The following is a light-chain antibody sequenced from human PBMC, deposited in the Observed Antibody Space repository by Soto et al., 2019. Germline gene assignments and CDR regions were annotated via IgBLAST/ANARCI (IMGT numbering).Light chain of an antibody. CDR3: QHYNSYSEA. J-gene: IGKJ1*01. CDR2: KAS. Sequence: DIQMTQSPSTLSGSVGDRVTITCRASQTISSWLAWCQQKPGKAPKLLIYKASTLKSGVPSRFSGSGSGIEFTLTISSLQLDDFATYYCQHYNSYSEAFGQGTKVDIK. CDR1: QTISSW. V-gene: IGKV1-5*03.